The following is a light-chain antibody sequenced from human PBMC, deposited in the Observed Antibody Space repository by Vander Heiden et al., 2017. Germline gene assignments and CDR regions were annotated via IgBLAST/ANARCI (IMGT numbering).Light chain of an antibody. Sequence: DIQMTQSPSTLSASVGDRVTITCRARQSVSSWLAWYKQKQGKAPKLLISKASSVESGVPSRFSGSGSGTEFTLTISSLQPDDFATYYCQQYNSYRTFGQGTKVEIK. V-gene: IGKV1-5*03. CDR2: KAS. J-gene: IGKJ1*01. CDR3: QQYNSYRT. CDR1: QSVSSW.